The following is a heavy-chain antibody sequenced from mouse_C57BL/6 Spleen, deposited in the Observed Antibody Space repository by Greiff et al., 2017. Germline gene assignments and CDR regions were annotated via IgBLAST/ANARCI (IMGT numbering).Heavy chain of an antibody. CDR3: ARAEAMDY. CDR2: IYPGSGNT. Sequence: QVQLQQSGAELVRPGASVKLSCKASGYTFTDYYINWVKQRPGQGLEWIARIYPGSGNTYYNEKFKGKATLTADKSSSTAYMQLSSLTSEDSAVYFCARAEAMDYWGQGTSVTVSS. CDR1: GYTFTDYY. V-gene: IGHV1-76*01. J-gene: IGHJ4*01.